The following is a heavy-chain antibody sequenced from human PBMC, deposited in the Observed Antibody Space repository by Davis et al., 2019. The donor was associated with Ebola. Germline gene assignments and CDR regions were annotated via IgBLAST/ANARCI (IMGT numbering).Heavy chain of an antibody. Sequence: PSDTLSLTFAVPGGPISSSNWWRWVRQPPGKGLEWIGEIYHSGSTNYNPSLKSRVTISVDKSKNQFSLRLTSVTAADTAVYYCARRYCGSVGCYRENDAFDIWGQGTMVTVSS. V-gene: IGHV4-4*02. J-gene: IGHJ3*02. CDR3: ARRYCGSVGCYRENDAFDI. CDR1: GGPISSSNW. CDR2: IYHSGST. D-gene: IGHD2-21*01.